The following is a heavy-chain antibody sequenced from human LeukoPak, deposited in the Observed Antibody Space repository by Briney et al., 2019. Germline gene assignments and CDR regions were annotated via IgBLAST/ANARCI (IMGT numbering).Heavy chain of an antibody. V-gene: IGHV3-7*01. CDR1: GLTVSSSY. CDR3: ARDVSAFDY. J-gene: IGHJ4*02. Sequence: PGGSLRLSCAASGLTVSSSYMSWVRQAPGKGLEWVASIKKDGSATFYVDSVKGRFTISRDNAKNSLYLQMHNLRAEDTAMYYCARDVSAFDYWGQGTLVTVSS. D-gene: IGHD6-19*01. CDR2: IKKDGSAT.